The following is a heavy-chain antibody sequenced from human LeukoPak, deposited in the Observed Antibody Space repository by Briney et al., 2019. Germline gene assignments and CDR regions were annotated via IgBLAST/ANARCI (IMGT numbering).Heavy chain of an antibody. CDR3: GRELDWLPTLDY. Sequence: SGGSLRLSCAASGFTFSSYWMSWVRQAPGKGLEWVANIKQDGSEKQYVDSVKGRFAISRDNAENSLYLQMNSLKAEDTAVYYCGRELDWLPTLDYWGQGTLVTVSS. J-gene: IGHJ4*02. V-gene: IGHV3-7*01. CDR2: IKQDGSEK. CDR1: GFTFSSYW. D-gene: IGHD3-9*01.